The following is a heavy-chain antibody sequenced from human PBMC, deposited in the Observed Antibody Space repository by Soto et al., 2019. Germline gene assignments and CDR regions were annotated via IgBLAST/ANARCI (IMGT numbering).Heavy chain of an antibody. J-gene: IGHJ3*01. CDR1: GFTFSSYA. CDR3: ARVVKQQLVNDAFDL. Sequence: GGSLRLSCAASGFTFSSYAMHWVRQAPGKGLEWVAVISYDGSNKYYADSVKGRFTISRDNSKNTLYLQMNSLRAEDTAVYYCARVVKQQLVNDAFDLWGQGTMVTVSS. CDR2: ISYDGSNK. D-gene: IGHD6-13*01. V-gene: IGHV3-30-3*01.